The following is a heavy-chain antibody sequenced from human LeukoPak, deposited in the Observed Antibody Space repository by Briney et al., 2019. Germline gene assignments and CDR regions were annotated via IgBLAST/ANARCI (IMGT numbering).Heavy chain of an antibody. J-gene: IGHJ2*01. V-gene: IGHV1-2*04. CDR1: GYTFTGYY. Sequence: ASVKVSCKASGYTFTGYYMHWVRQAPGQGLEWMGWINPNSGGTNYAQKFQGWVTMTRDTSISTAYMELSRLRSDDTAVYYCAREVVYDSSGYYYAFWFFDLWGRGTLVTVSS. D-gene: IGHD3-22*01. CDR3: AREVVYDSSGYYYAFWFFDL. CDR2: INPNSGGT.